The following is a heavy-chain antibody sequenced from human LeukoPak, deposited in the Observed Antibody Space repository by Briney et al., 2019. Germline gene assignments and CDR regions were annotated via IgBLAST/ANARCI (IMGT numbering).Heavy chain of an antibody. CDR3: AKEGVPMTVRGPPEN. CDR2: IHPGNGDT. Sequence: VASVKVSCKASGYTFTTYYLHWVRQAPGQGLEWMGIIHPGNGDTLYAQKFQGRVTMTRDTSTGTVYMELSSLTSEDTAVYYCAKEGVPMTVRGPPENWGQGTLVTVSS. D-gene: IGHD3-10*01. V-gene: IGHV1-46*01. J-gene: IGHJ4*02. CDR1: GYTFTTYY.